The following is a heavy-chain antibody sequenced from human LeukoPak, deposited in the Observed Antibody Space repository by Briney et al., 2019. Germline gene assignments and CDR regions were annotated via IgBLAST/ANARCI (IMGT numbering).Heavy chain of an antibody. J-gene: IGHJ3*02. V-gene: IGHV3-30*14. Sequence: GGSLRLSCAASGFTFSSYAVHWVRQAPGKGLEWVAVISYDGNNKYYADSVKGRFTISRDNSKNTLYLQMNSLRAEDTAVYYCARGVAAETDAFDIWGQGTMVTVSS. D-gene: IGHD6-13*01. CDR1: GFTFSSYA. CDR3: ARGVAAETDAFDI. CDR2: ISYDGNNK.